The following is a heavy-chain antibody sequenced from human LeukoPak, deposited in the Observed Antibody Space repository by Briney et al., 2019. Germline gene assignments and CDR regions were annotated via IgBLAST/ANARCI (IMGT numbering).Heavy chain of an antibody. CDR3: ARVRHYYDSSGSRNWFDP. V-gene: IGHV4-61*02. D-gene: IGHD3-22*01. CDR2: IYTSGST. Sequence: PSQNLSLTCTVSGGSISSGSYYWSWIRQPAGKGLEWIGRIYTSGSTNYNPSLKSRVTISVDTSKNQFSLKLSSVTAADTAVYYCARVRHYYDSSGSRNWFDPWGQGTLVTVSS. CDR1: GGSISSGSYY. J-gene: IGHJ5*02.